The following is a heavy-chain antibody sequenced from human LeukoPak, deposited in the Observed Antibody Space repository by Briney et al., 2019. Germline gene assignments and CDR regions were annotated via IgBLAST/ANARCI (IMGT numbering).Heavy chain of an antibody. CDR2: MRHDGTNI. D-gene: IGHD1-7*01. Sequence: GGSLRLSCTASGFTFSDYGMHWVRQAPGKGLEWVAFMRHDGTNIFYADSVKGRFTISRDNSKNTLFLQMNCLRVEDTAVYYCAKDERNWNYNLASQTYDWGQGTLVTVSS. J-gene: IGHJ4*02. CDR3: AKDERNWNYNLASQTYD. V-gene: IGHV3-30*02. CDR1: GFTFSDYG.